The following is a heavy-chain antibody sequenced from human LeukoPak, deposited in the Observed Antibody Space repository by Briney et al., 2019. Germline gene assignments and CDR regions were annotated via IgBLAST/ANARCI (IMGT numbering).Heavy chain of an antibody. D-gene: IGHD1-14*01. CDR3: ARGRNWQTFYHYCMDV. CDR1: GGSFSGHF. J-gene: IGHJ6*03. CDR2: INHSGTT. V-gene: IGHV4-34*01. Sequence: PSETLSLTCGVSGGSFSGHFWTWIRQPPGKGLEWMGEINHSGTTIYNPSLKSRVTMSVDTSRHQISLKMTSVTAADTAVYYCARGRNWQTFYHYCMDVWGNGTTVTVSS.